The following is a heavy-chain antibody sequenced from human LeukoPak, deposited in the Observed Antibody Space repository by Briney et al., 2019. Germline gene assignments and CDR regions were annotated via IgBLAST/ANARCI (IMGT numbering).Heavy chain of an antibody. Sequence: PSETLSLTCKVSDGSISSHYWSWIRQPPGKGLEWIGHFAYSGTTSYNASLKSRVTISVDTSKNQFSLKLTSVTAADTAVYYCARPHSGGWYGVYDTWGQGAMVTVSS. CDR1: DGSISSHY. V-gene: IGHV4-59*08. D-gene: IGHD6-19*01. CDR3: ARPHSGGWYGVYDT. CDR2: FAYSGTT. J-gene: IGHJ3*02.